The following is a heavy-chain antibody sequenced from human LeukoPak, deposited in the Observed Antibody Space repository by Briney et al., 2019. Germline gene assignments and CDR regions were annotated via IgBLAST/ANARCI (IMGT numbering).Heavy chain of an antibody. D-gene: IGHD3-9*01. J-gene: IGHJ4*02. Sequence: ASVKVSCKASGYTFTSYYMHWVRQAPGQGLEWMGIINPSGGSTSYAQKFQGRVTMTWDTSTSTVYMELSSLRSEDMAVYYCARGATGSTGYYIGSTNYYFDYWGQGTLVTVSS. CDR3: ARGATGSTGYYIGSTNYYFDY. CDR1: GYTFTSYY. CDR2: INPSGGST. V-gene: IGHV1-46*01.